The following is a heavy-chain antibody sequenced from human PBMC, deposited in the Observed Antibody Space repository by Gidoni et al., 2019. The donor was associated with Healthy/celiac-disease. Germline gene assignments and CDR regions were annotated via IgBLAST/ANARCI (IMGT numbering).Heavy chain of an antibody. CDR3: ARHGMIGAFDI. D-gene: IGHD3-22*01. V-gene: IGHV1-69*04. Sequence: QVQLVQSGAEVKKPGSSVKVSCKAAGGTFSSYAISWVRQAPGQGLEWMGRIIPILGIANYAQKFQGRVTITADKSTSTAYMELSSLRSEDTAVYYCARHGMIGAFDIWGQGTMVTVSS. J-gene: IGHJ3*02. CDR2: IIPILGIA. CDR1: GGTFSSYA.